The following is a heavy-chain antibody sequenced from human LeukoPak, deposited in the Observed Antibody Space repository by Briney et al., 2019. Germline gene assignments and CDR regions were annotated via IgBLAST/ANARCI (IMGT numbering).Heavy chain of an antibody. D-gene: IGHD2-15*01. CDR3: ARLYCGGGSCYSVDY. V-gene: IGHV3-23*01. CDR1: GLTFTNYA. CDR2: ISGSDSGT. Sequence: GGSLRLSCAASGLTFTNYAMSWVRQAPGMGLEWVSGISGSDSGTYYADSVKGRFTISRDNSRNTLYLQINSLRAEDTAVYYCARLYCGGGSCYSVDYWGQGTLVTVSS. J-gene: IGHJ4*02.